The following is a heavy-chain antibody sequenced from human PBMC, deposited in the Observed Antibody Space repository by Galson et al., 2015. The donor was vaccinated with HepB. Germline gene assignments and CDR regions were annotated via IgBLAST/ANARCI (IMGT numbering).Heavy chain of an antibody. V-gene: IGHV3-7*03. Sequence: SLRLSCAVSGFTFSSYWMTWVRQAPGEGLEWVANINQHGNTEYYVDSVKGRFTISRDNAKNSLYLQMNSLRAEDTAVYYCTRVTPRDEYGDYECAFDVWGQGTMVTGSS. CDR3: TRVTPRDEYGDYECAFDV. D-gene: IGHD4-17*01. CDR2: INQHGNTE. CDR1: GFTFSSYW. J-gene: IGHJ3*01.